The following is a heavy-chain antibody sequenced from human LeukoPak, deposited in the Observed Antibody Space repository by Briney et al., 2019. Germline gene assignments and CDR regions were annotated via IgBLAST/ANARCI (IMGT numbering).Heavy chain of an antibody. Sequence: PSETLSLTCAVYGGSFSGYYWSWIRQPPGKGLEWIGEINHSGSTNYNPSLKSRVTISVDTSKNQFSLKLSSVTAADTAVYYCVKYAAANGYFDYWGQGTLVTVSS. CDR3: VKYAAANGYFDY. CDR1: GGSFSGYY. V-gene: IGHV4-34*01. D-gene: IGHD6-13*01. J-gene: IGHJ4*02. CDR2: INHSGST.